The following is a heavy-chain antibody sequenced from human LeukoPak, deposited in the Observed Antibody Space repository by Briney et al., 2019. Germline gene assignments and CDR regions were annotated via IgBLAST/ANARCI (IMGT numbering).Heavy chain of an antibody. V-gene: IGHV1-18*01. CDR3: ARDLFYDFWSGYQDYYFDY. D-gene: IGHD3-3*01. CDR1: GYTFTSYG. CDR2: ISAYNGNT. J-gene: IGHJ4*02. Sequence: ASVKVSCKASGYTFTSYGISWVRQAPGQGLEWMGWISAYNGNTNYAQKLQGRVTMTTDTSTSTAYMELRSLRSDDTAVYYCARDLFYDFWSGYQDYYFDYWGQGTLVTVSS.